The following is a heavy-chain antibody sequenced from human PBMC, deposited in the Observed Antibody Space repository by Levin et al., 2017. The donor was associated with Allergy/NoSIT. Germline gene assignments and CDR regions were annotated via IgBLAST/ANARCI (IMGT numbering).Heavy chain of an antibody. J-gene: IGHJ5*02. V-gene: IGHV1-2*06. CDR1: GYSFTDYY. Sequence: GGSLRLSCKASGYSFTDYYMHWVRQAPGQGLEWMGRINPNSGGTNYAQKFQGRVTMTRDKSISTAYMELSRLRSDDTAVYYCARTGYCSDGSCYSWFDPWGQGTLVTVSS. CDR3: ARTGYCSDGSCYSWFDP. D-gene: IGHD2-15*01. CDR2: INPNSGGT.